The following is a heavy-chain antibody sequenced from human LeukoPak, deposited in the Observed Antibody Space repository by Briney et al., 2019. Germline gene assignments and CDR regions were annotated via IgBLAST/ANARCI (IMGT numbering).Heavy chain of an antibody. CDR3: ARDNMYSSSPNPFDY. CDR1: GFTFTGYY. Sequence: ASVKVSCKASGFTFTGYYTNWVRQAPGQGLEWMGWINLNNGGTNYAQKFQGWVTMTRDTSISTAYMELSSLRSEDTAVYYCARDNMYSSSPNPFDYWGQGTLVTVSS. J-gene: IGHJ4*02. V-gene: IGHV1-2*04. CDR2: INLNNGGT. D-gene: IGHD6-6*01.